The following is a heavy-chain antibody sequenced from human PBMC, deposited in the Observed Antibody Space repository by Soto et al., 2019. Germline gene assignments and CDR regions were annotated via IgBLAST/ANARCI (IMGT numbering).Heavy chain of an antibody. CDR3: ARGIVRGGFAI. J-gene: IGHJ3*02. V-gene: IGHV4-30-4*01. CDR2: IYDTWTT. Sequence: QVQLQEAGPGLVRPSQTLSLTCTVAGGSMSENDYYWSWLRQSPGQGLQWSGYIYDTWTTSYSPSIKTRVTMSADTSRNQFSLKLTAGTAADAALYFCARGIVRGGFAILGQGTVVTVSS. CDR1: GGSMSENDYY. D-gene: IGHD3-10*02.